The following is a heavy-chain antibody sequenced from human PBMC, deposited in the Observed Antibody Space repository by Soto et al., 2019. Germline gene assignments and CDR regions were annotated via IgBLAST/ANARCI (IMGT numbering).Heavy chain of an antibody. J-gene: IGHJ4*02. CDR3: AKDLTSSGCHQY. Sequence: GGSLRLSCAASGFTVSSNYMSWVRQAPGKGLEWVSVIYSGGSTYYADSVKGRFTISRDNSKNTLYLQMNSLRAEDTAVYYCAKDLTSSGCHQYWGQGTLVTVSS. CDR1: GFTVSSNY. V-gene: IGHV3-53*01. CDR2: IYSGGST. D-gene: IGHD6-19*01.